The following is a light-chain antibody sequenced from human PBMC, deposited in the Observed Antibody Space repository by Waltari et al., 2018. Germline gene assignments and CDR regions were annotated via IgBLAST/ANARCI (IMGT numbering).Light chain of an antibody. CDR3: QQYSSWPLT. CDR1: QTVYSN. CDR2: DAS. Sequence: EIVMTQSPVTLSVSPGERATLSCRASQTVYSNLAWYQQKPGQAPRLLIYDASTRATGIPARFSGSGSGTDFTLTISSLQSEDFEVYYCQQYSSWPLTFGGGTKVEIK. V-gene: IGKV3-15*01. J-gene: IGKJ4*01.